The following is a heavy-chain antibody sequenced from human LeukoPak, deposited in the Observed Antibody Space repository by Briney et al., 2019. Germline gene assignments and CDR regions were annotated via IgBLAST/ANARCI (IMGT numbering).Heavy chain of an antibody. V-gene: IGHV3-23*01. CDR3: AKDGRYGDFRYYYYYYGMDV. Sequence: GGSLRLSCAASGFTFSGHAMGWVRQAPGKGLEWVSSITGSGGSTYYTDSVKGRFTISRDNSKNTLYLQMNSLRAEDTAVYYCAKDGRYGDFRYYYYYYGMDVWGQGTTVTVSS. CDR1: GFTFSGHA. D-gene: IGHD4-17*01. CDR2: ITGSGGST. J-gene: IGHJ6*02.